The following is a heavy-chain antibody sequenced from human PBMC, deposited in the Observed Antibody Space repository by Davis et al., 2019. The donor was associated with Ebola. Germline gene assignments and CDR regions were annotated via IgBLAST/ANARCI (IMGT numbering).Heavy chain of an antibody. Sequence: AASVKVSCKASGYTFTGYYMHWVRQAPGQGLEWMGRINPNSGGTNYAQKFQGRVTMTRDTSISTAYMELSSLRSEDTAVYYCARDEARDGYNFGMDYYFDYWGQGTLVTVSS. J-gene: IGHJ4*02. V-gene: IGHV1-2*06. D-gene: IGHD5-24*01. CDR1: GYTFTGYY. CDR3: ARDEARDGYNFGMDYYFDY. CDR2: INPNSGGT.